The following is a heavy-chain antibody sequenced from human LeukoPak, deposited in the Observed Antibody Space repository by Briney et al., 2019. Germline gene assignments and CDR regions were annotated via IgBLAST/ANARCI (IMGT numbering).Heavy chain of an antibody. CDR3: AVGYCSSTSCYDSPNYCYYYGMDV. CDR1: GGTFSSYA. Sequence: AASVKVSCKASGGTFSSYAISWVRQAPGQGLEWMGGIIPIFGTANYAQKFQGRVTITADESTSTAYMELSSLRSEDTAVYYCAVGYCSSTSCYDSPNYCYYYGMDVWGQGTTATVSS. J-gene: IGHJ6*02. CDR2: IIPIFGTA. V-gene: IGHV1-69*13. D-gene: IGHD2-2*03.